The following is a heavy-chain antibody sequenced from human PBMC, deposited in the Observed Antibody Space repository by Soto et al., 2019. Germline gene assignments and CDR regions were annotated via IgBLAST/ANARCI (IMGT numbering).Heavy chain of an antibody. J-gene: IGHJ4*02. V-gene: IGHV4-31*03. CDR3: AGGHYDNSGYRYFDY. CDR2: IYYSGST. CDR1: GGSISSGDYY. Sequence: SETLSLTCTVSGGSISSGDYYWSWIRQHPGKGLEWIGYIYYSGSTYYNPSLKSRVTISVDTSKNRFSLKLSSVTAADTAVYYCAGGHYDNSGYRYFDYWGQGTLVTVSS. D-gene: IGHD3-22*01.